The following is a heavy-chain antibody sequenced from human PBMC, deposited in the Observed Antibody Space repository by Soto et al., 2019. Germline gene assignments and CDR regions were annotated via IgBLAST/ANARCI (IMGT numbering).Heavy chain of an antibody. CDR1: GGSISSYY. CDR2: LYYSGST. D-gene: IGHD3-22*01. J-gene: IGHJ3*02. Sequence: PSETLSLTCTVSGGSISSYYWSWVRQPPGKGLEWIGYLYYSGSTNYNPSLKSRVTISVDTSKNQFSLKLSSVTAADTAVYYCARQNYYDSSGYYYAFDIWGQGTMVTVSS. CDR3: ARQNYYDSSGYYYAFDI. V-gene: IGHV4-59*08.